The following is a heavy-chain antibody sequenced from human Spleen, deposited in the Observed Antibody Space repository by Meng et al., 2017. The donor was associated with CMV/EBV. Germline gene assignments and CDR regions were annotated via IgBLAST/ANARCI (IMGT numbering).Heavy chain of an antibody. CDR1: GYPFTNDG. J-gene: IGHJ4*02. CDR2: ISAYNGHT. Sequence: CTCSGYPFTNDGISWVRQAPGQGLEWMGCISAYNGHTNYAQNFQGRVTMTTATHTTTAYMELRSLRSDDTAIYFCARDRATRAYYFDYWGQGTLVTVSS. V-gene: IGHV1-18*01. CDR3: ARDRATRAYYFDY. D-gene: IGHD1-1*01.